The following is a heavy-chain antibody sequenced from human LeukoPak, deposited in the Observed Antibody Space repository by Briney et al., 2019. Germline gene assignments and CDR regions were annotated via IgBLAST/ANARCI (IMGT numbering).Heavy chain of an antibody. CDR1: GFTFDDYG. CDR3: ARGWGRTYYDILTGRGGAFDI. J-gene: IGHJ3*02. V-gene: IGHV3-30*02. D-gene: IGHD3-9*01. CDR2: IRYDGSNK. Sequence: GGSLRLSCAASGFTFDDYGLSWVRQAPGKGLEWVAFIRYDGSNKYYADSVKGRFTISRDNSKNTLYLQMNSLRAEDTAVYYCARGWGRTYYDILTGRGGAFDIWGQGTMVTVSS.